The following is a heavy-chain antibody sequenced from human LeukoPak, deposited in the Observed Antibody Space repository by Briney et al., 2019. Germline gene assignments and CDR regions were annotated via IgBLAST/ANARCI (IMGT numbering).Heavy chain of an antibody. V-gene: IGHV3-23*01. CDR1: GFAFSSYS. Sequence: GGSLRLSCAASGFAFSSYSMNWARQAPGKGLEWVSAISGSGGSTYYADSVKGRFTISRDNSKNTLYLQMNSLRAEDTAVYYCAKDHDSYLDYWGQGTLVTVSS. CDR3: AKDHDSYLDY. J-gene: IGHJ4*02. D-gene: IGHD3-3*01. CDR2: ISGSGGST.